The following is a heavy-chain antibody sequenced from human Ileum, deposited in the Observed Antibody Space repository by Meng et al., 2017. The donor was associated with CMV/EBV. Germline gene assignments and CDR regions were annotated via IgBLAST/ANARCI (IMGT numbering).Heavy chain of an antibody. Sequence: GESLKISCAASGFTFSSYWMSWVRQAPGKGLEWVAVLSYDGSNKYYADSVKGRFTISRDNSKNTLYLQMNSLRAEDTAVYYCARDGRIAARYYYYGMDVWGQGTTVTVSS. J-gene: IGHJ6*02. CDR3: ARDGRIAARYYYYGMDV. CDR1: GFTFSSYW. CDR2: LSYDGSNK. V-gene: IGHV3-30-3*01. D-gene: IGHD6-6*01.